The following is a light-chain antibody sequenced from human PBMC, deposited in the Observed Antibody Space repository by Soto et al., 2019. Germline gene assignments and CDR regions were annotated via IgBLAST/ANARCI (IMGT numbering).Light chain of an antibody. J-gene: IGKJ1*01. V-gene: IGKV1-39*01. CDR1: QSISSY. CDR2: AAS. CDR3: QQTFTTFKT. Sequence: DIQMTQSPSSLSASVGDRVTITCRASQSISSYLNWYQQKPGKAPKLLIYAASTLQSGVPSRFSGSESGTDFTLSISSLQPEDFATYYCQQTFTTFKTFGQGTRWIS.